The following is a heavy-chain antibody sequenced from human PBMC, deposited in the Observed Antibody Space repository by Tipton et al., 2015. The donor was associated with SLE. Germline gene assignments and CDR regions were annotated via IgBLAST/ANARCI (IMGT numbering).Heavy chain of an antibody. Sequence: TLSLTCTVSGGSISSYYWSWIRQPPGKGLYWIGYIYYSGSTNYNPSLKSRVTISVDTSKNQFSLKLSSVTAADTALYYCARAATSGAVGWYFDLWGRGTLVTVSS. V-gene: IGHV4-59*01. CDR2: IYYSGST. CDR1: GGSISSYY. D-gene: IGHD2-15*01. J-gene: IGHJ2*01. CDR3: ARAATSGAVGWYFDL.